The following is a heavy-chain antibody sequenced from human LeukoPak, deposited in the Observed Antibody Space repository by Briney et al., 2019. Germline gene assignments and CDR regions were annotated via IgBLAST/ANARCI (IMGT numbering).Heavy chain of an antibody. CDR1: GFTFDDYA. D-gene: IGHD6-13*01. V-gene: IGHV3-9*01. CDR2: ISWNSGSI. CDR3: AKGHSSSWYRDFYDY. J-gene: IGHJ4*02. Sequence: GGSLRLSCAASGFTFDDYAMHWVRQAPGKGLEWVSGISWNSGSIGYADSVKGRSTISRDNAKNSLYLQMNSLRAEDTALYYCAKGHSSSWYRDFYDYWGQGTLVTVSS.